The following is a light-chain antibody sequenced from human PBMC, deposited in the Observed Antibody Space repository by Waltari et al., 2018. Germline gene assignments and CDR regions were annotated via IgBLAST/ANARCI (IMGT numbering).Light chain of an antibody. V-gene: IGKV3-15*01. CDR3: QQYHNWPRT. CDR2: GAS. Sequence: ETVMTQSPATLPVSPGERDTLSCRASQSVSNNLAWYQQKRGQPPRPLIYGASTRATGIPARFSGSGSGTEFTLTISSLQSEDFAVYHCQQYHNWPRTFGQGTKVEIK. J-gene: IGKJ1*01. CDR1: QSVSNN.